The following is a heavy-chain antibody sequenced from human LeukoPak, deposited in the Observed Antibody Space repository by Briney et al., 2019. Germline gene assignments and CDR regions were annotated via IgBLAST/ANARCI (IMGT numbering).Heavy chain of an antibody. V-gene: IGHV3-7*03. Sequence: TGGSLRLSCAASGFTFSRYWMTWVRQAPGKGLEWVANTKQDGSKKNYVDSVKGRFTISRDNAKNSLYLQMNSLRAEDTAVYYCATPLDYYDSSGYHQGGDWGQGTLVTVSS. CDR3: ATPLDYYDSSGYHQGGD. D-gene: IGHD3-22*01. CDR1: GFTFSRYW. CDR2: TKQDGSKK. J-gene: IGHJ4*02.